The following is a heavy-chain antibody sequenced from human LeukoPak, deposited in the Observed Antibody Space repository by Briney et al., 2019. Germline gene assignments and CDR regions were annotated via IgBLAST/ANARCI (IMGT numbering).Heavy chain of an antibody. J-gene: IGHJ4*02. CDR3: ARVGANRSGFDY. CDR1: GGSISSGDYY. D-gene: IGHD4/OR15-4a*01. V-gene: IGHV4-30-4*01. CDR2: IYYSGST. Sequence: SETLSLTCTVSGGSISSGDYYWSRIRQPPGKGLEWIGYIYYSGSTYYNPSLRSRVTISVDTSKNQFSLKLSSVTAADTAVYYCARVGANRSGFDYWGQGTLVTVSS.